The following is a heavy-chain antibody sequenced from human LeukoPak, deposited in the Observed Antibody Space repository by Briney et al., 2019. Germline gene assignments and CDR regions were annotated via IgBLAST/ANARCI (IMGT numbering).Heavy chain of an antibody. J-gene: IGHJ6*03. CDR2: IYTSGST. Sequence: PSETLSLTCTVSGGSISSYYWSWIRQPAGKGLEWIGRIYTSGSTNYNPSLKSRVTMSVDTSKNQFSLKLSSVTAADTAVYYCARGHSYGPYYYYMDVWGKGTTVTVSS. CDR3: ARGHSYGPYYYYMDV. D-gene: IGHD5-18*01. V-gene: IGHV4-4*07. CDR1: GGSISSYY.